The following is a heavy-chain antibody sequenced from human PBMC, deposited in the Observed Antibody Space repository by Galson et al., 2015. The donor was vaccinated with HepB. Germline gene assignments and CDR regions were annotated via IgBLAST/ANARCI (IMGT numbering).Heavy chain of an antibody. J-gene: IGHJ3*02. V-gene: IGHV5-10-1*01. CDR3: ARHRTPRWLQLPATDEAFDI. CDR1: GYSFTSYW. Sequence: QSGAEVKKPGESLRISCKGSGYSFTSYWISWVRQMPGKGLEWMGRIDPSDSYANYSPSFQGHVTFSADKSISTAYLQWSSLKASDTAMYYCARHRTPRWLQLPATDEAFDIWGQGTMVTVSS. CDR2: IDPSDSYA. D-gene: IGHD5-24*01.